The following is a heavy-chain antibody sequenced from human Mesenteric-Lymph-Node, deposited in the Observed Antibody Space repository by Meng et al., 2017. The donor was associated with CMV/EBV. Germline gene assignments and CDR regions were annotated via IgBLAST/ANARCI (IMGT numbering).Heavy chain of an antibody. CDR1: GGSFSGYY. Sequence: QVPLHQWGSGLLKPSETRSVTCAVYGGSFSGYYWNWIRQSPEKGLEWIGEINHSGSTTYNPSFTSRIIISVDTSTNQISLNMSSVTAADTAVYYCARGSSYDILTGYFDYWGQGALVTVSS. CDR2: INHSGST. D-gene: IGHD3-9*01. J-gene: IGHJ4*02. V-gene: IGHV4-34*01. CDR3: ARGSSYDILTGYFDY.